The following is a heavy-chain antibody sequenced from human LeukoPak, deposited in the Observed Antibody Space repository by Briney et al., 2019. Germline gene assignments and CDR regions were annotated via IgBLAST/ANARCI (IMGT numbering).Heavy chain of an antibody. CDR1: GGSISSYY. Sequence: PSETLSLTCTVSGGSISSYYWSWLRQPPGKGLEWIGYIYYSGSTNYNPSLKSRVTISVGTSKNQFSLKLSSVTAADTAVYYCARDSYYYDSSGYRTLDYWGQGTLVTVSS. D-gene: IGHD3-22*01. J-gene: IGHJ4*02. V-gene: IGHV4-59*12. CDR2: IYYSGST. CDR3: ARDSYYYDSSGYRTLDY.